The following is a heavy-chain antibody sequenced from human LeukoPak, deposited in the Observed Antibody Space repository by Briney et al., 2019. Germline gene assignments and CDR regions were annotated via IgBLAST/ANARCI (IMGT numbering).Heavy chain of an antibody. CDR1: GFTFSSDA. Sequence: GGSLRLSCAASGFTFSSDAMSWVRQAPGKGLEWVSGISGSGGGTYYADSVKGRCTISRDNSKNTLYLQMNSLRTEDTAVYYCAKETTGGYGAFDIWGQGTMVTVSS. CDR2: ISGSGGGT. J-gene: IGHJ3*02. D-gene: IGHD2-8*02. CDR3: AKETTGGYGAFDI. V-gene: IGHV3-23*01.